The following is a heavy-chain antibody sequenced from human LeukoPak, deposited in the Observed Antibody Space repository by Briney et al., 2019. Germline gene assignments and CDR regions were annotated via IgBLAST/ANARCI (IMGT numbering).Heavy chain of an antibody. V-gene: IGHV4-59*06. CDR2: IYYSGST. J-gene: IGHJ4*02. CDR1: GASVSSYY. Sequence: TSETLSLTCTVSGASVSSYYWSWIRQHPGKGLEWIGYIYYSGSTYYNPSLKSRVTISVDTSKNQFSLKLSSVTAADTAVYYCAREGLLGQRIADFWSGYYFDYWGQGTLVTVSS. CDR3: AREGLLGQRIADFWSGYYFDY. D-gene: IGHD3-3*01.